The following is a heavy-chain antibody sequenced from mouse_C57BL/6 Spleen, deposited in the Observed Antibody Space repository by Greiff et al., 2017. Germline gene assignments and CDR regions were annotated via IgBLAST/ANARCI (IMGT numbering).Heavy chain of an antibody. CDR1: GYTFTSYW. CDR2: IDPSDSYT. J-gene: IGHJ3*01. V-gene: IGHV1-50*01. Sequence: QVQLQQPGAELVKPGASVKLSCKASGYTFTSYWMQWVKQRPGQGLEWIGEIDPSDSYTNDNQKFKGKATLTVDTSSSTAYMQLSSLTSEDSAVYYCARDWERFAYWGQGTLVTVSA. D-gene: IGHD4-1*01. CDR3: ARDWERFAY.